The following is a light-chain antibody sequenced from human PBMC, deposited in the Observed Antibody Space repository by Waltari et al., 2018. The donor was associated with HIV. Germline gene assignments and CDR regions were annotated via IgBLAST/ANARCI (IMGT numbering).Light chain of an antibody. Sequence: DIHMTQSPSSLSASVGDTITISCRASQDIRNYLAWFQQNSGKAPKSLIYAASRLQDGVPSRFSGSGSGTDFTLTISSLQPEDFATYYCQQYKTYPRTFGHGTTVEI. CDR2: AAS. V-gene: IGKV1-16*01. J-gene: IGKJ1*01. CDR1: QDIRNY. CDR3: QQYKTYPRT.